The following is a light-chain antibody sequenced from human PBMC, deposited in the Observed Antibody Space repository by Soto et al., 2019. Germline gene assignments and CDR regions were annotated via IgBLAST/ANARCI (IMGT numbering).Light chain of an antibody. CDR2: GSS. J-gene: IGKJ1*01. V-gene: IGKV1-17*01. Sequence: DIQMTQSPSSLSASVGDRVDITCRASQDIRIAVDWFQQKSGKAPRRLIDGSSGLQNGVPSRCSGGGSGTEFTLTISSLQPEDFATYFCLPRRSLPWAVGQGTKVEIK. CDR3: LPRRSLPWA. CDR1: QDIRIA.